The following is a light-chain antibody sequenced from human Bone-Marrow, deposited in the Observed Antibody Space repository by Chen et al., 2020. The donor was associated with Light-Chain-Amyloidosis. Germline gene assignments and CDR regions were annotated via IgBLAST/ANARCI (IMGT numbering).Light chain of an antibody. CDR2: KDS. CDR1: ALPKQY. Sequence: SYELTQPPSVSVSPGQTARITCSGDALPKQYAYWYQQKPGQAPVLVIYKDSERPSGIPERFSGSSSGTTVTLTISGDQAEDEDDYYCQSAGSRGNYYVFGTGTKVTVL. V-gene: IGLV3-25*03. J-gene: IGLJ1*01. CDR3: QSAGSRGNYYV.